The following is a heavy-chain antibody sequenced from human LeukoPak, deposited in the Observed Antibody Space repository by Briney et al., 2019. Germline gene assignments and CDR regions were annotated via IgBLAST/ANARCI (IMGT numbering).Heavy chain of an antibody. CDR3: ARPKGQWLVLDY. V-gene: IGHV3-30-3*01. J-gene: IGHJ4*02. D-gene: IGHD6-19*01. CDR1: GFTFSSYA. Sequence: PGRSLRLSCAASGFTFSSYAMHWVRQAPGKGLEGVAVLSYDGSNKYYADSVKGRFTISRDNSKNTLYLQMNSLRAEDTAVYYCARPKGQWLVLDYWGQGTLVTVSS. CDR2: LSYDGSNK.